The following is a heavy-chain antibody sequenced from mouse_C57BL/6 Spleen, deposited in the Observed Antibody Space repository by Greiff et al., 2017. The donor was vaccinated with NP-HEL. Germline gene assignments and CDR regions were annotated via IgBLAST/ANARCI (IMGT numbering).Heavy chain of an antibody. CDR3: TRSGEPLRFAY. J-gene: IGHJ3*01. CDR2: IDPSDSYT. D-gene: IGHD1-3*01. Sequence: QVHVKQPGAELVMPGASVKLSCKASGYTFTSYWMHWVKQRPGQGLEWIGEIDPSDSYTNYNQKFKGKSTLTVDKSSSTAYMQLSSLTSEDSAVYYCTRSGEPLRFAYWGQGTLVTVSA. CDR1: GYTFTSYW. V-gene: IGHV1-69*01.